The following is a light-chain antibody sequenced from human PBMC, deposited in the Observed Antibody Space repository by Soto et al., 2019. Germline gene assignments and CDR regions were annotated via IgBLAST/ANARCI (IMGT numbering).Light chain of an antibody. CDR2: RNS. Sequence: QSVLTQPPSVSGAPGQRVTISCTGSISNIGAGYDVHWYQQLPGTAPKLLIYRNSNRPSGVPDRFSGSKSGTSGSLAITGLQAEDEADYYCQSYDSSLSGSVFGGGTKLTVL. CDR1: ISNIGAGYD. CDR3: QSYDSSLSGSV. V-gene: IGLV1-40*01. J-gene: IGLJ2*01.